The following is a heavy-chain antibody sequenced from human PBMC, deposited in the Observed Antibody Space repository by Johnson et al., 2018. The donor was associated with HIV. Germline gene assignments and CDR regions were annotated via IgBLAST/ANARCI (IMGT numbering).Heavy chain of an antibody. Sequence: VQLVESGGGLVQPVGSLRLSCAASGFTFIRYWMSWVRQAPGKGLEWVANIKQDGSEKTYVDSVKGRFTISRDNAKKSLYLQMNSLRAEDTAVYYCASPYSYGLDDAFDIWGQGTMVTVSS. V-gene: IGHV3-7*05. CDR3: ASPYSYGLDDAFDI. J-gene: IGHJ3*02. D-gene: IGHD5-18*01. CDR1: GFTFIRYW. CDR2: IKQDGSEK.